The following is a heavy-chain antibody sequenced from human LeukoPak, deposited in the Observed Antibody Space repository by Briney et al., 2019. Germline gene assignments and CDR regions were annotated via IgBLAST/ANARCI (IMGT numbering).Heavy chain of an antibody. Sequence: GESLKISCKGSGYSFTSYWIGWVRQMPGKGLEWMGIIYPGDSDTRYSPSFQGQVTISADKSISTAYLQWSSLKASDTAMYYCARPRQGGYCSSTSCWLDFGYWGQGTLVTVSS. D-gene: IGHD2-2*01. V-gene: IGHV5-51*01. CDR3: ARPRQGGYCSSTSCWLDFGY. J-gene: IGHJ4*02. CDR2: IYPGDSDT. CDR1: GYSFTSYW.